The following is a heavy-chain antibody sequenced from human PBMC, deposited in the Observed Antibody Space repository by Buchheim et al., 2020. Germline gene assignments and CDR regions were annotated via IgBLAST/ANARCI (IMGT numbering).Heavy chain of an antibody. J-gene: IGHJ4*02. CDR2: ISGSGGST. D-gene: IGHD5-12*01. V-gene: IGHV3-23*04. CDR3: AKEWMATTSLWGNQNRETDY. CDR1: GFTFSSYA. Sequence: EVPLVESGGGLVQPGGSLRLSCAASGFTFSSYAMSWVRQAPGKGLEWVSAISGSGGSTYYADSVKGRFTISRDNSKNTLYLQMNSLRAEDTAVYYCAKEWMATTSLWGNQNRETDYWGQGTL.